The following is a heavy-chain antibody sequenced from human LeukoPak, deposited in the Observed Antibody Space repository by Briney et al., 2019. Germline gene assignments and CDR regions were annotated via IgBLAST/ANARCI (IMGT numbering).Heavy chain of an antibody. CDR1: GFTFSSYG. V-gene: IGHV3-30*02. CDR3: AKDQLGYCSSTSCYTPDY. D-gene: IGHD2-2*02. CDR2: IRYDGSNK. Sequence: PGGSLRLSCAASGFTFSSYGMHWVRQAPGKGLEWVAFIRYDGSNKYYADSVKGRFTISRDNSKNTLYLQMNSLRAEDTAVYYSAKDQLGYCSSTSCYTPDYWGQGTLVTVSS. J-gene: IGHJ4*02.